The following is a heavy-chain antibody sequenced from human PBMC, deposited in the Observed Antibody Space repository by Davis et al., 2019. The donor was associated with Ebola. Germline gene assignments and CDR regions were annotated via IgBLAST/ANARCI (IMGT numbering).Heavy chain of an antibody. V-gene: IGHV3-49*04. CDR2: IRSKAYGGTT. D-gene: IGHD3-3*01. CDR1: GFTFSDYY. CDR3: TRDLNDFWSGYSVWFDP. Sequence: GESLKISCAASGFTFSDYYMSWVRQAPGKGLEWVGFIRSKAYGGTTEYAASVKGRFTISRDDSKSIAYLQMNSLKTEDTAVYYCTRDLNDFWSGYSVWFDPWGQGTLVTVSS. J-gene: IGHJ5*02.